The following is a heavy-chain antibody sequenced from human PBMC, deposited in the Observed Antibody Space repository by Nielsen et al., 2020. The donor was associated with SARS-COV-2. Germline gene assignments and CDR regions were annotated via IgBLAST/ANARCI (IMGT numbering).Heavy chain of an antibody. V-gene: IGHV3-20*01. CDR2: INWNGGST. Sequence: GESLKISCAASGFTFDDYGMSWVRQDPGKGLEWVSGINWNGGSTGYADSVKGRFTISRDNAKNSLYLQMNSLRAEDTALYHCATAPSGSYGGLYAFDIWGQGTMVTVSS. D-gene: IGHD1-26*01. CDR3: ATAPSGSYGGLYAFDI. J-gene: IGHJ3*02. CDR1: GFTFDDYG.